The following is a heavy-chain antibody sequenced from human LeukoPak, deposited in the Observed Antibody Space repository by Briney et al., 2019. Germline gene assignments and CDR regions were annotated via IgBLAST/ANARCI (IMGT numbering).Heavy chain of an antibody. CDR1: EFAVSSNY. V-gene: IGHV3-53*01. J-gene: IGHJ6*03. CDR3: ARGGAAAGDYYYYYMDV. Sequence: PGGSLRLSCAASEFAVSSNYMSWVRQAPGKGLEWVSVIYSGGNTYYTDSVKGRFTISRDNARNSLYLQMNSLRAEDTAVYYCARGGAAAGDYYYYYMDVWGKGTTVTVSS. D-gene: IGHD6-13*01. CDR2: IYSGGNT.